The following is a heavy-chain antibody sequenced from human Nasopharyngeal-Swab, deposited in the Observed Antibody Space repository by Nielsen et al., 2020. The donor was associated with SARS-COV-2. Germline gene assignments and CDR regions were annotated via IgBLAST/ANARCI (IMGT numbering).Heavy chain of an antibody. V-gene: IGHV4-4*02. D-gene: IGHD3-3*01. CDR1: GGSVSSSNW. CDR3: ARGVPITLVGVVSSGGNQFDP. J-gene: IGHJ5*02. Sequence: SETLSLTCAVSGGSVSSSNWWSLVRQPPRKGLVWIGDIYHSGSTNYNPSLKSRVTISVDKSKNQFSLKLSSVTAADTAVYYCARGVPITLVGVVSSGGNQFDPWGQGTLVTVSS. CDR2: IYHSGST.